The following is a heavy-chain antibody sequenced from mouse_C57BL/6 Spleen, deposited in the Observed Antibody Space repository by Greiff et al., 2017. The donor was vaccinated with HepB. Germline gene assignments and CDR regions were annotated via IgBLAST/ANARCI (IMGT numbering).Heavy chain of an antibody. CDR2: IDPSDSET. V-gene: IGHV1-52*01. CDR1: GYTFTSYW. CDR3: ARREDDYDWFAY. J-gene: IGHJ3*01. D-gene: IGHD2-4*01. Sequence: QVQLKQPGAELVRPGSSVKLSCKASGYTFTSYWMHWVKQRPIQGLEWIGNIDPSDSETHYNQKFKDKATLTVDKSSSTAYMQLSSLTSEDSAVYYCARREDDYDWFAYWGQGTLVTVSA.